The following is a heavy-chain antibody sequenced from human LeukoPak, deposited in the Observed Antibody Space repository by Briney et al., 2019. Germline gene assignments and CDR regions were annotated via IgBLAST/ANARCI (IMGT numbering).Heavy chain of an antibody. CDR1: GFTFSDYY. J-gene: IGHJ3*02. CDR3: ARVNTPTDAFDI. Sequence: GGSLRLSCAASGFTFSDYYMSWIRQAPGKGLEWVSYISGSGSTIYYADSVKGRFTISRDNAKNSLYLQMNSLRAEDTAVYYCARVNTPTDAFDIWGQGTMVTVSS. V-gene: IGHV3-11*01. CDR2: ISGSGSTI.